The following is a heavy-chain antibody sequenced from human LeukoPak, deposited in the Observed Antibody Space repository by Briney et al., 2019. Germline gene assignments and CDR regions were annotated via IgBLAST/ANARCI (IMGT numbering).Heavy chain of an antibody. J-gene: IGHJ4*02. CDR1: GFTFSSYN. CDR3: ARGGGGFWSGTAFDY. D-gene: IGHD3-3*01. Sequence: GGSLRLSCAASGFTFSSYNMNWVRQAPGKGLEWVSYISSSSSTIYYADSVKGRFTISRDNAKNSLYLQMSSLRAEDTAVYYCARGGGGFWSGTAFDYWGQGTLVTVSS. V-gene: IGHV3-48*01. CDR2: ISSSSSTI.